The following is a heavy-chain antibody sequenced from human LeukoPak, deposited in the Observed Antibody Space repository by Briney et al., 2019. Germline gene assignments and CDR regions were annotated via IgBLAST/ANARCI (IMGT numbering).Heavy chain of an antibody. Sequence: GGSLRLSCAASGFTFSSYGMHWVRQAPGKGLEWVAVISYDGSNKYYADSVKGRFTISRDNSKNTLYLQMNGLRAEDTAVYYCARGWTGYYAIDNWGQGTLVTVSS. J-gene: IGHJ4*02. CDR3: ARGWTGYYAIDN. CDR1: GFTFSSYG. D-gene: IGHD3/OR15-3a*01. V-gene: IGHV3-33*05. CDR2: ISYDGSNK.